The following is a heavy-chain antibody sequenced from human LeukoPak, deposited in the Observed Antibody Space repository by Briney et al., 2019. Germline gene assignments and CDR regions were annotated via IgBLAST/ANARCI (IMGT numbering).Heavy chain of an antibody. D-gene: IGHD3-9*01. Sequence: GASVKVSCKASEYTFTSYYMHWVRQAPGQGLEWMGIINPSGGSTSYAQKFQGRVTMTRDTSTSTVYMELSSLRSEDTAVYYCARDIYDILTGYLYYYYYGMDVWGQGTTVTVSS. CDR2: INPSGGST. V-gene: IGHV1-46*01. J-gene: IGHJ6*02. CDR3: ARDIYDILTGYLYYYYYGMDV. CDR1: EYTFTSYY.